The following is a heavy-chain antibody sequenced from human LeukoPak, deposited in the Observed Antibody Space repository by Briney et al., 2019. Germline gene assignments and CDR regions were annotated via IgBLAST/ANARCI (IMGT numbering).Heavy chain of an antibody. D-gene: IGHD3-10*01. V-gene: IGHV3-23*01. J-gene: IGHJ4*02. Sequence: GGSLRLSCAASGFTFSSHAMSWVRQAPGKGLEWVSRISSGGGTTDYTDSVKGRFAISRDTSKNTLYLQMNSLRAEDTAVYYCAKDRSGSGYFDYWGQGTLVTVSS. CDR3: AKDRSGSGYFDY. CDR1: GFTFSSHA. CDR2: ISSGGGTT.